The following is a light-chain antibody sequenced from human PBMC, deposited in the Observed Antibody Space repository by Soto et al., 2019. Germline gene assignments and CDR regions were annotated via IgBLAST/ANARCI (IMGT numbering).Light chain of an antibody. CDR1: QSVSNH. CDR2: DAS. V-gene: IGKV3-11*01. Sequence: EIVLTQSPATLSLSLGERATLSCRASQSVSNHLTWYQQKPGQAPRLLIYDASNRATGIPDRFSGSGSGTDFTLTISSLEPEDFAVYYCQQRSNWPPEFTFGPGTKVDIK. J-gene: IGKJ3*01. CDR3: QQRSNWPPEFT.